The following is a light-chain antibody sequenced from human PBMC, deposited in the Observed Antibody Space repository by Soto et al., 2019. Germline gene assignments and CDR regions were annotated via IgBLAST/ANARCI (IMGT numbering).Light chain of an antibody. V-gene: IGKV1-5*03. J-gene: IGKJ1*01. CDR3: QYYNNYCWT. CDR2: KTS. Sequence: DIQLTQSPSTLSASVGDRVTITCRASQSISSWLAWYQQKPGKAPKFLIYKTSNLESGLPSRFSGSGSGTEFTLTISTLLPDDFATYYCQYYNNYCWTFGQGTKVELK. CDR1: QSISSW.